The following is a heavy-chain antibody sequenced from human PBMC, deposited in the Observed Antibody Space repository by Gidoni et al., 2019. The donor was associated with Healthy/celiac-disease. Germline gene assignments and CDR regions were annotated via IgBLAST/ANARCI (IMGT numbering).Heavy chain of an antibody. CDR1: GFTFSRYW. D-gene: IGHD1-26*01. Sequence: EVQLVEPGGGFVQHGGSLRLSCAASGFTFSRYWMSWVRQAQGKGLEWVANKKQDGSEKYYVDSMKGRFTISRDNAKNSLYLQMNSLRAEDTAVYYCARVVRGIAWEVGYFDLWGRGTLVTVSS. CDR3: ARVVRGIAWEVGYFDL. J-gene: IGHJ2*01. V-gene: IGHV3-7*01. CDR2: KKQDGSEK.